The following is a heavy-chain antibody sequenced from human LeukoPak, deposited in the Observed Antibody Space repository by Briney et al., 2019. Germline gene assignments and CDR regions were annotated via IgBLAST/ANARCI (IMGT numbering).Heavy chain of an antibody. CDR2: IYYSGST. D-gene: IGHD3-22*01. CDR3: ARLYYYDSSGSGALDI. V-gene: IGHV4-59*01. CDR1: GGSISSYY. Sequence: SETLSLTCTVSGGSISSYYWSWIRQPPGKGLEWIGYIYYSGSTNYNPSLKSRVTISVDTSKNQFSLKLSSVTAADTAVYYCARLYYYDSSGSGALDIWGQGTMVTVSS. J-gene: IGHJ3*02.